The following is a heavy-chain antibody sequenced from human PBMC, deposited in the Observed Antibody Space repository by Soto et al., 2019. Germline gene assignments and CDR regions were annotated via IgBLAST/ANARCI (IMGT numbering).Heavy chain of an antibody. V-gene: IGHV4-39*01. J-gene: IGHJ5*02. CDR2: IYYSGST. CDR3: ARLEKGTYYDILTGYYIGTVDP. Sequence: TSETLSLPCTVSGGSISSSSYYWGWIRQPPGKGLEWIGSIYYSGSTYYNPSLKSRVTISVDTSKNQFSLKLSSVTAADTAVYYCARLEKGTYYDILTGYYIGTVDPWGQGTLVTVSS. D-gene: IGHD3-9*01. CDR1: GGSISSSSYY.